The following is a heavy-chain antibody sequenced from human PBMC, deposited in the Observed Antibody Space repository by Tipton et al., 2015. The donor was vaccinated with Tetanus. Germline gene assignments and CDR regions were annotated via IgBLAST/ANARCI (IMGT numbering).Heavy chain of an antibody. CDR2: IYYTGST. V-gene: IGHV4-31*03. CDR1: GGSANSGGYS. CDR3: ARDLALAFDR. Sequence: TLSLTCNVSGGSANSGGYSWSWIRQHQGQGLEWIGYIYYTGSTYYNPSLKSRLTISVDTSKNLVSLKRTSVTAADTALYYCARDLALAFDRWGRGTLVTVSS. J-gene: IGHJ5*02. D-gene: IGHD3-3*02.